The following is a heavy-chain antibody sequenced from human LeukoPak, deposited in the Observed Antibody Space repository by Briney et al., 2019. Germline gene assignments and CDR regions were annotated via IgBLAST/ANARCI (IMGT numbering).Heavy chain of an antibody. CDR1: GYTFTSYG. D-gene: IGHD3-22*01. CDR3: ARAHIRYDSSGYYLWDY. V-gene: IGHV1-18*01. CDR2: ISAYNGNT. J-gene: IGHJ4*02. Sequence: ASVKVSCKASGYTFTSYGISWVRQAPGQGLEWMGWISAYNGNTNYAQKVQGRVTMTTDTSTSTAYMELRSLRSDDTAVYYCARAHIRYDSSGYYLWDYWGQGTLVTVSS.